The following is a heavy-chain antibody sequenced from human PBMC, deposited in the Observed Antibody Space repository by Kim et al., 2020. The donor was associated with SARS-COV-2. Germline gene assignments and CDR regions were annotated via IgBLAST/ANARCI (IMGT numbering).Heavy chain of an antibody. CDR3: ARHGAASKWRGWFDP. V-gene: IGHV4-39*01. J-gene: IGHJ5*02. CDR1: GGSISSSSYY. CDR2: IYYSGST. D-gene: IGHD5-12*01. Sequence: SETLSLTCTVSGGSISSSSYYWGWIRQPPGKGLEWIGSIYYSGSTYYNPSLKSRVTISVDTSKNQFSLKLSSVTAADTAVYYCARHGAASKWRGWFDPWGQGTLVTVSS.